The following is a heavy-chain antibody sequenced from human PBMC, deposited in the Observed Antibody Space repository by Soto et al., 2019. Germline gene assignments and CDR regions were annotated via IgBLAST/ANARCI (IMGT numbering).Heavy chain of an antibody. CDR1: PVTFSKNA. CDR3: AKSFQQLLFYFYYY. V-gene: IGHV3-23*01. J-gene: IGHJ6*01. D-gene: IGHD2-21*01. Sequence: PWVSLRTSLAASPVTFSKNAMSWVRQAPGKGLEWVSSISGEAGSTYYADSVKGRLTISRDNSKNTLYLQMNSLRAEDTSVYYYAKSFQQLLFYFYYY. CDR2: ISGEAGST.